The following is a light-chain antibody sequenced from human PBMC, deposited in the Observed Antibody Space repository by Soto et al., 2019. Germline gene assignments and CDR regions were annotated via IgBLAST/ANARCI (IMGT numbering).Light chain of an antibody. CDR3: QQYNNWHPWT. CDR2: DTS. V-gene: IGKV3-15*01. Sequence: VFTQSPATLSVSPGERATLSCRASQSVNKPLAWYQHKPGQAPRLLIYDTSYSATGIPARFSGGGSGTEFTLTISSLQSEDFAVYYCQQYNNWHPWTFGQGTKVDIK. CDR1: QSVNKP. J-gene: IGKJ1*01.